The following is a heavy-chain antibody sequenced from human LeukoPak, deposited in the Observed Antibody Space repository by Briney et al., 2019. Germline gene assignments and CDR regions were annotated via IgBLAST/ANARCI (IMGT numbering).Heavy chain of an antibody. V-gene: IGHV4-31*03. Sequence: SQTLSLTCTVSGGSISSGGYYWSWIRQHPGKGLEWIGYIYYSGSTYYNPSLKSRVTISVDTSKNQFSLKLSSVTAADTAVYYCARERDTYYYDSSGYSWGQGTLVTVSS. J-gene: IGHJ4*02. CDR2: IYYSGST. CDR3: ARERDTYYYDSSGYS. D-gene: IGHD3-22*01. CDR1: GGSISSGGYY.